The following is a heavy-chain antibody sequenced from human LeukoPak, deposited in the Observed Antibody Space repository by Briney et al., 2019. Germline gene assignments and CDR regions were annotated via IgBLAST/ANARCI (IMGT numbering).Heavy chain of an antibody. CDR2: TSGSGGST. J-gene: IGHJ4*02. Sequence: GGSLRLSCAASGFTFSSYAMSWVRQAPGKGLEWVSGTSGSGGSTYYADSVKGRFTISRDNSKNTLYLQMNSLRAEDTAVYYCAKESGVYSSSLTPLWGQGTLVTVSS. CDR1: GFTFSSYA. CDR3: AKESGVYSSSLTPL. D-gene: IGHD6-13*01. V-gene: IGHV3-23*01.